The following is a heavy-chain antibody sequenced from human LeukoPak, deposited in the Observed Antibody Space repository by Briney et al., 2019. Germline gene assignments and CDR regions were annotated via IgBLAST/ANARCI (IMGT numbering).Heavy chain of an antibody. J-gene: IGHJ4*02. CDR3: VKVKYPVVVAAALDY. D-gene: IGHD2-15*01. Sequence: GGSLRLSCSASGLTFSNYAMHWVRQAPGKGLEYVSDISSNGGITYYADSVKGRFTVSRDNSKNMLYLQMNSLRAEDTAVYYCVKVKYPVVVAAALDYWGQGILVTVSS. CDR2: ISSNGGIT. CDR1: GLTFSNYA. V-gene: IGHV3-64D*09.